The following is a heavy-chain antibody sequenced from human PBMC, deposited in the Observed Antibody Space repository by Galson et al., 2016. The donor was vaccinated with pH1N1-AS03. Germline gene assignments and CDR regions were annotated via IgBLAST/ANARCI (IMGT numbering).Heavy chain of an antibody. J-gene: IGHJ4*02. CDR1: GYIFSNYW. Sequence: QSGAEVKKPGDSLKISCQASGYIFSNYWIAWVCQMPGKGLEWMGIIFPGDSDTRYRPSFQGQVTISADKSTSTAYLQLNSLKASDTAMYYCARRAYGYYVDYFDDWGQGTLVTVSS. D-gene: IGHD4-17*01. CDR2: IFPGDSDT. V-gene: IGHV5-51*01. CDR3: ARRAYGYYVDYFDD.